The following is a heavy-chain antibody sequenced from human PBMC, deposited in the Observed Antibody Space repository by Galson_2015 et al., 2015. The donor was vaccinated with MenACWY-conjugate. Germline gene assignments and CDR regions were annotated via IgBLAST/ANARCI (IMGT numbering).Heavy chain of an antibody. D-gene: IGHD6-6*01. J-gene: IGHJ4*02. V-gene: IGHV5-51*01. Sequence: QSGAEVKKPGESLKISCLGSGYKFRTYWIGWVRQMPGKGLEWMGIIYPGDSDVKYSPSFQGQVTISADNSISTAYLQWSSLKASDTAVYYCARHLGSSSGDPFDYWGQGTLVTVSS. CDR1: GYKFRTYW. CDR2: IYPGDSDV. CDR3: ARHLGSSSGDPFDY.